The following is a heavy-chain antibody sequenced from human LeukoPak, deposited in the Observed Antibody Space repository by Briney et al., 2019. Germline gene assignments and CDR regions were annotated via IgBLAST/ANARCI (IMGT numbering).Heavy chain of an antibody. CDR2: ISYDGSNK. V-gene: IGHV3-30*03. J-gene: IGHJ4*02. D-gene: IGHD3-9*01. CDR3: ARGSGILTDHLDY. CDR1: GFTFSSYG. Sequence: GGSLRLSCAASGFTFSSYGMHWVRQAPGKWLEWVAVISYDGSNKYYADSVKGRFTISRDNSKNTLYLQMNSLRAEDTAVYYCARGSGILTDHLDYWGQGTLVTVSS.